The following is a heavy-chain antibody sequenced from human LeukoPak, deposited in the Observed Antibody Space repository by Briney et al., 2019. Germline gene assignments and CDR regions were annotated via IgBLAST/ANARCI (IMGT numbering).Heavy chain of an antibody. CDR3: ARDLGGPIFGLGLDV. V-gene: IGHV3-74*01. J-gene: IGHJ6*02. D-gene: IGHD3/OR15-3a*01. CDR2: INSDGSST. Sequence: GGSLRLSCGASEFTVTNYWMHWVRHAPGKGRVWVSRINSDGSSTNYADSVKGRFTISRDYAKNTLYLQMNSLRDEDTAVYYCARDLGGPIFGLGLDVWGLGTTVTVSS. CDR1: EFTVTNYW.